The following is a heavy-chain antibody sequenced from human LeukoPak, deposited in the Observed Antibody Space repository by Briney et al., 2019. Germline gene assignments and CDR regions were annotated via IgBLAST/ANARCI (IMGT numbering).Heavy chain of an antibody. Sequence: SETLSLTCTVSGGSISSYYWSWIRQPPGKGLEWIGYIYYSGSTNYNPSLKSRVTISVDTSKNQFSLKLSSVTAADTAVYYCARAYYGSDWFDPWGQGTLVTVSS. V-gene: IGHV4-59*01. CDR3: ARAYYGSDWFDP. CDR1: GGSISSYY. CDR2: IYYSGST. D-gene: IGHD3-10*01. J-gene: IGHJ5*02.